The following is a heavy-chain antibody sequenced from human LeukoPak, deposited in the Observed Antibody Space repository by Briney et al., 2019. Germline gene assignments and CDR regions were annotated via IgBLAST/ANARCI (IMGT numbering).Heavy chain of an antibody. CDR2: ISGSGGST. Sequence: GGSLRLSCAASGFXFSSYAITWVRQAPGKGLEWVSVISGSGGSTYYADSVKGRFTISRDNSKNTLYLQMNSLRAEDTAVYYCAKLLTTVTTSFDYWGHGTLVTVSS. CDR1: GFXFSSYA. J-gene: IGHJ4*01. CDR3: AKLLTTVTTSFDY. D-gene: IGHD4-17*01. V-gene: IGHV3-23*01.